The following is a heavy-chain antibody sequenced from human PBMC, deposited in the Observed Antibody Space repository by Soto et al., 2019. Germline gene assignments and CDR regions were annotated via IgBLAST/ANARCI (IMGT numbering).Heavy chain of an antibody. D-gene: IGHD3-3*01. V-gene: IGHV1-2*04. J-gene: IGHJ5*02. CDR3: ARDLGTRITIFGVVLIGPHWFDP. Sequence: ASVKVSCKASGYTFTGYYMHWVRQAPVQGLEWMGWINPNSRGTNYAQKFQGWVTMTRDTSISAAYMELSRLRSDDTAVYYCARDLGTRITIFGVVLIGPHWFDPWGQGTLVTVSS. CDR2: INPNSRGT. CDR1: GYTFTGYY.